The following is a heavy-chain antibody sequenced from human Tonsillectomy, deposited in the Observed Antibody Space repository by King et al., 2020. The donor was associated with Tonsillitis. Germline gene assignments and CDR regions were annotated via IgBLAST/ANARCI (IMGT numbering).Heavy chain of an antibody. J-gene: IGHJ4*02. D-gene: IGHD1-26*01. CDR1: GGSISSSDHY. V-gene: IGHV4-39*01. CDR3: ARSVSGSFDY. Sequence: LQLQESGPGVVKPSETLSLTCTVSGGSISSSDHYWAWIRQPPGKGLVWIGYMYYSGTIFYNPSLKSRITISGGTTANRFSLKLSSVTAADTAVYFCARSVSGSFDYWGLGALVTVSS. CDR2: MYYSGTI.